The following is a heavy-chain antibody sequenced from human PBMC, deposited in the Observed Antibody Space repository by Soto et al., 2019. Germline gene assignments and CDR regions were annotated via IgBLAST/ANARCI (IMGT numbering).Heavy chain of an antibody. CDR3: ARSNPGITGTRRAFDI. J-gene: IGHJ3*02. V-gene: IGHV1-69*01. Sequence: QVQLVQSGAEVKKPGSSVKVSCKASGGTFSSYAISWVRQAPGQGPEWMGGNIPIFGTADYAQKFQGRVTITADESTSTAYMELSSLRSEDTAVYYCARSNPGITGTRRAFDIWGQGTMVTVSS. CDR2: NIPIFGTA. CDR1: GGTFSSYA. D-gene: IGHD1-7*01.